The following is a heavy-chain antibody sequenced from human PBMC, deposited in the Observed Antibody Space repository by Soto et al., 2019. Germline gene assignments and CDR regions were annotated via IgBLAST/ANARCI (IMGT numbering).Heavy chain of an antibody. V-gene: IGHV4-61*01. J-gene: IGHJ4*02. D-gene: IGHD3-10*01. CDR2: IFYNGTT. Sequence: SETLSLTCTVSGVSVSGSSCWTWLRQAPGKGLEWIGCIFYNGTTNYNPSLRSPVTISVDTSKNQFSLKVTSVTAADTAVYWCARVSTSASGSYYTLDYWGQGTLVTVSS. CDR3: ARVSTSASGSYYTLDY. CDR1: GVSVSGSSC.